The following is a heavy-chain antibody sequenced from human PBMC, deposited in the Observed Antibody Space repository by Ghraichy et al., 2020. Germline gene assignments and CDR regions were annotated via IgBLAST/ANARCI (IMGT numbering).Heavy chain of an antibody. CDR2: IPYDGSSK. CDR1: GFTFHNYA. CDR3: ARGIFRSFDWFLFEGADY. Sequence: LSLTCAASGFTFHNYAMNWVRQSSGKGLEWVAVIPYDGSSKQYLESVKGRFTISRDNSEKTVSLQMNSLKSEDTAVYYCARGIFRSFDWFLFEGADYWGQGNLVTVSS. V-gene: IGHV3-30-3*01. J-gene: IGHJ4*02. D-gene: IGHD3-9*01.